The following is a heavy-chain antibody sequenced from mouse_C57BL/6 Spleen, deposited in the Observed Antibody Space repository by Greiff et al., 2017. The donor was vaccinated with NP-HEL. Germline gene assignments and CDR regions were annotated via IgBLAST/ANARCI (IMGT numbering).Heavy chain of an antibody. V-gene: IGHV5-4*01. D-gene: IGHD2-10*01. J-gene: IGHJ2*01. CDR3: ARVLLSFDY. CDR2: ISDGGSYT. Sequence: EVQRVESGGGLVKPGGSLKLSCAASGFTFSSYAMSWVRQTPEKRLEWVATISDGGSYTYYPDNVKGRFTISRYNAKNNLYLQMSHLKSEDTAMYYCARVLLSFDYWGQGTTLTVSS. CDR1: GFTFSSYA.